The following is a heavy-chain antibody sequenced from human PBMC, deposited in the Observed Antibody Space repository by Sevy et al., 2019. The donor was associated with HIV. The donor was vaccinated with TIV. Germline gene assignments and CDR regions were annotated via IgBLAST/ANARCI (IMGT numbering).Heavy chain of an antibody. D-gene: IGHD3-16*01. CDR1: GFTFSSSG. CDR3: VREKGPFTAFDI. Sequence: GGSLRLSCSASGFTFSSSGMHWVRQAPGSGLEWVAVIWKDGHNKFYADSVRGRFTFSRDNSRSSLSLQMDSLRVEDTAVYYCVREKGPFTAFDIWGQGTMVTVSS. V-gene: IGHV3-33*08. CDR2: IWKDGHNK. J-gene: IGHJ3*02.